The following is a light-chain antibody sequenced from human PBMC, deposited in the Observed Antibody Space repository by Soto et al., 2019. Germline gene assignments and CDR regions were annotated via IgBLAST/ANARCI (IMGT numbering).Light chain of an antibody. V-gene: IGLV4-60*03. CDR1: SGHSSYI. CDR2: VEGSGNY. CDR3: DTWDTNTQV. Sequence: QLVLTQSSSASASLGSSVKLTCTLSSGHSSYIIAWHQQQTGKAPRFLMTVEGSGNYNKGSGVPDRVSGSSAGADRYLTISNLPSEDEATYYCDTWDTNTQVFGGGTKLTVL. J-gene: IGLJ2*01.